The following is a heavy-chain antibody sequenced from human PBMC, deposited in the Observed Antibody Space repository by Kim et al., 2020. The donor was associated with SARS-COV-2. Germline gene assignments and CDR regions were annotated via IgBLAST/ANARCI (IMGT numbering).Heavy chain of an antibody. CDR3: ARDGTTRNGGYYFDY. Sequence: QEFPGRVTITRDTSASTAYMELSSLRSEDTAVYYCARDGTTRNGGYYFDYWGQGVLVTVSS. D-gene: IGHD1-1*01. J-gene: IGHJ4*02. V-gene: IGHV1-3*01.